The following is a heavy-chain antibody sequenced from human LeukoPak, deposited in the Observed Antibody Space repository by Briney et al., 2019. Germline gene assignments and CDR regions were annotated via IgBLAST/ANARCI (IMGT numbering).Heavy chain of an antibody. CDR1: GFTFSSYW. D-gene: IGHD1-1*01. Sequence: GGSLRLSCAASGFTFSSYWMSWVRQAPGKGLEWVANIKQDGSEKYYVDSVKGRFTISRDNAKNSLYLQMNSLRAEDTAVYYCARGTTGTTAGPDYWGQGTLVTVSS. CDR2: IKQDGSEK. V-gene: IGHV3-7*01. J-gene: IGHJ4*02. CDR3: ARGTTGTTAGPDY.